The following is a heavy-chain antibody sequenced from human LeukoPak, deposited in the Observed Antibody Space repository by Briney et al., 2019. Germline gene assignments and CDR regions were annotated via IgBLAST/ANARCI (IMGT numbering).Heavy chain of an antibody. D-gene: IGHD6-13*01. CDR2: ISSSSSYI. J-gene: IGHJ6*03. V-gene: IGHV3-21*01. Sequence: PSETLSLTCTVSGGSISSYYWSWIRQPPGKGLEWVSSISSSSSYIYYADSVKGRFTISRDNAKNSLYLQMNSLRAEDTAVYYCARGERQQLPNYYYYYYMDVWGKGTTVTVSS. CDR3: ARGERQQLPNYYYYYYMDV. CDR1: GGSISSYY.